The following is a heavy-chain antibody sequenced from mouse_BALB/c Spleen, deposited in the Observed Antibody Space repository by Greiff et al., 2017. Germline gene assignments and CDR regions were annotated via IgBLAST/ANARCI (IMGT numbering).Heavy chain of an antibody. CDR2: IDPENGNT. CDR1: GFNIKDYY. CDR3: APGFAY. Sequence: VQLQQSGAELVRPGALVKLSCKASGFNIKDYYMHWVKQRPEQGLEWIGWIDPENGNTIYDPKFQGKASITADTSSNTAYLQLSSLTSEDTAVYYCAPGFAYWGQGTLVTVSA. J-gene: IGHJ3*01. V-gene: IGHV14-1*02.